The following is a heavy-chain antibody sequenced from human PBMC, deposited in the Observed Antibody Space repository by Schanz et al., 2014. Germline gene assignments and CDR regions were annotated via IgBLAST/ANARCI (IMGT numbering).Heavy chain of an antibody. CDR2: ISSASSTI. D-gene: IGHD2-2*01. CDR3: ARAGYDADNWFDP. Sequence: EVQLVESGGALVQPGGSLRLSCAASGFTFSSYSMNWVRQAPGKGLEWVSCISSASSTINYADSVKGRFTISRDNAKNSLFQQMNSLRADDTAVYCSARAGYDADNWFDPWGQGTLVTVSS. V-gene: IGHV3-48*01. CDR1: GFTFSSYS. J-gene: IGHJ5*02.